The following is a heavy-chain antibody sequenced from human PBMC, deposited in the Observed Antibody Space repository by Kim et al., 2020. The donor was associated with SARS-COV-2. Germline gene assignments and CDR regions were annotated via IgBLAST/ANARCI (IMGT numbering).Heavy chain of an antibody. CDR2: IYYSGST. Sequence: SETLSLTCTVSGGSISSGGYYWSWIRQHPGKGLEWIGYIYYSGSTYYNPSLKSRVTISVDTSKNQFSLKLSSVTAADTAVYYCARSGRLTGFDAFDIWGQGTMVTVSS. D-gene: IGHD1-26*01. CDR3: ARSGRLTGFDAFDI. CDR1: GGSISSGGYY. V-gene: IGHV4-31*03. J-gene: IGHJ3*02.